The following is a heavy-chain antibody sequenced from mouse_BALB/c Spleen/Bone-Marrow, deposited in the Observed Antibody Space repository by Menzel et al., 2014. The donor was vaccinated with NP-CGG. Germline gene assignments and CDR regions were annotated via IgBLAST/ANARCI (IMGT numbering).Heavy chain of an antibody. Sequence: EVHLVESGGGLVKPGGSLKLSCAASGFTFSSYAMSWVRQTPEKRLEWVATISSGGSYTYYPDSVKGRLTISRDNAKNTLYLQMSSLRSEDTATYYCARQLLPYYFGYWGPGTTLTVSS. J-gene: IGHJ2*01. D-gene: IGHD1-1*01. CDR3: ARQLLPYYFGY. CDR1: GFTFSSYA. CDR2: ISSGGSYT. V-gene: IGHV5-9-3*01.